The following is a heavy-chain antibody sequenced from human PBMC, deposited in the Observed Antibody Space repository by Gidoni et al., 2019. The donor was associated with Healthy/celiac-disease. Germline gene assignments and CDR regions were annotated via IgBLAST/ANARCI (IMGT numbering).Heavy chain of an antibody. Sequence: VQLVESGGGVVQPGRSLRLSWAASGFTFRSYAMHWGRQATGKGLEWVAVISYDGSNKYYAYSLKGRFTISRDNSKNTLYLQMNSLIAEDTAVYYCARDGLSRDGYKGGLDYWGQGTLVTVSS. V-gene: IGHV3-30-3*01. CDR3: ARDGLSRDGYKGGLDY. D-gene: IGHD5-12*01. J-gene: IGHJ4*02. CDR1: GFTFRSYA. CDR2: ISYDGSNK.